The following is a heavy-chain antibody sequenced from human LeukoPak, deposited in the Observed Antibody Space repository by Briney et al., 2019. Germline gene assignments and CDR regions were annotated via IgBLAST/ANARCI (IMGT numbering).Heavy chain of an antibody. Sequence: GGSLRLSCAASGFTFSSYSMNWVRQAPGKGLEWVSSFSSSSSYIYYADSVKGRFTISRDNAKNSLYLQMNSLRAEDTAVYYCARDLEYSGSYTFDYWGQGTLVTVSS. D-gene: IGHD1-26*01. J-gene: IGHJ4*02. V-gene: IGHV3-21*01. CDR1: GFTFSSYS. CDR2: FSSSSSYI. CDR3: ARDLEYSGSYTFDY.